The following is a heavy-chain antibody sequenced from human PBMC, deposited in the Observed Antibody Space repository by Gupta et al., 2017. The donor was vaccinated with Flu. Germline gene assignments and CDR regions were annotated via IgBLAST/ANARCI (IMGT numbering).Heavy chain of an antibody. CDR2: SSSSSSYI. D-gene: IGHD1-26*01. Sequence: QAPGKGLEWVSSSSSSSSYIYYADSVKGRFTISRDNAKNSLYLQMNSLRAEDTAVYYCARVEVGATVGSFDYWGQGTLVTGSS. CDR3: ARVEVGATVGSFDY. V-gene: IGHV3-21*01. J-gene: IGHJ4*02.